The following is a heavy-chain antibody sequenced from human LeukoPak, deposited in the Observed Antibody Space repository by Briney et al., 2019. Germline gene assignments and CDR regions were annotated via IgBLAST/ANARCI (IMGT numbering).Heavy chain of an antibody. V-gene: IGHV4-59*01. D-gene: IGHD6-6*01. CDR3: ARVDPDSSSTLEVFDY. CDR2: IYYSGST. Sequence: PSETLSLTCTVSGGSISSYYWSWIRQPPGKGLEWIGYIYYSGSTNYNPSLKSRVTISVDTSKNQFSLKLSSVTAADTAVYYCARVDPDSSSTLEVFDYWGQGTLVTVSS. J-gene: IGHJ4*02. CDR1: GGSISSYY.